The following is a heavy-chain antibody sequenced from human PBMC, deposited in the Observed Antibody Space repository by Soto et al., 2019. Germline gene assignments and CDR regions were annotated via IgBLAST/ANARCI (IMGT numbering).Heavy chain of an antibody. V-gene: IGHV3-21*01. D-gene: IGHD3-10*01. CDR3: ARDPLLWFGESPYYFDY. Sequence: RLSCAASGFTFSSYSMNWGRQAPGKGLEWVSSISSSSSYIYYADSVKGRFTISRDNAKNSLYLQMNSLRAEDTAVYYCARDPLLWFGESPYYFDYWGQGTLVTVSS. CDR2: ISSSSSYI. CDR1: GFTFSSYS. J-gene: IGHJ4*02.